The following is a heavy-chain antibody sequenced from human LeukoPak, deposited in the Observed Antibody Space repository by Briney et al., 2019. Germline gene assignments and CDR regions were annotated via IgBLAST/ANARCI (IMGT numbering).Heavy chain of an antibody. Sequence: PSETLSLTCTVSGGPISSYYWSWIRQPAGKGLEWIGRIYTSGSTNYNPSLKSRVTMSVDTSKNQFSLKLSSVTAADTAVYYCARASGEEFGSGSLNWFDPWGQGTLVTVSS. J-gene: IGHJ5*02. D-gene: IGHD3-10*01. CDR2: IYTSGST. V-gene: IGHV4-4*07. CDR1: GGPISSYY. CDR3: ARASGEEFGSGSLNWFDP.